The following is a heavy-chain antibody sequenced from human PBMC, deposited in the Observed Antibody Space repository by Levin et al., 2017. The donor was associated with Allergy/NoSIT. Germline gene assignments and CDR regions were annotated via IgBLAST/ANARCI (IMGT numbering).Heavy chain of an antibody. CDR2: ISYSGSTSYSGGT. CDR3: AKQGAVVSHWFDP. CDR1: GGPISSSSSF. Sequence: GSLRLSCTVSGGPISSSSSFWAWIRQPPGMDLEWIGSISYSGSTSYSGGTYYNPSLKSRVTISVDTSKNQLSLKLSSVTAADTAMYYCAKQGAVVSHWFDPWGQGTLVTVSS. J-gene: IGHJ5*02. D-gene: IGHD6-19*01. V-gene: IGHV4-39*01.